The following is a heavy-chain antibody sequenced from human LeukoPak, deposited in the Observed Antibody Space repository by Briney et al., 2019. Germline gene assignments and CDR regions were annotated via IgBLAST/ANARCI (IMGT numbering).Heavy chain of an antibody. CDR3: ARDSYSGSYSYFDY. Sequence: GGSLRLSCAASGFTFDDYGMSWVRQAPGKGLEWVSGINWNGGSTGYADPVKGRFTISRDNAKNSLYLQMNSLRAEDTALYYCARDSYSGSYSYFDYWGQGTLVTVSS. CDR2: INWNGGST. D-gene: IGHD1-26*01. V-gene: IGHV3-20*04. CDR1: GFTFDDYG. J-gene: IGHJ4*02.